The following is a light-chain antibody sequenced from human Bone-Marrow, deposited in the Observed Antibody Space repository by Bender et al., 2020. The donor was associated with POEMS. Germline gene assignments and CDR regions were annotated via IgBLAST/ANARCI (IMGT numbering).Light chain of an antibody. CDR3: SSYTSSSNLV. Sequence: QSALTQPRSVSGSPGQSVTISCTGASSDAGVSWYQLHPGKAPKLMIYDVSTRPSGVSNRFSSSKSGTSASLAITGLQAEDEADYYCSSYTSSSNLVFGGGTKLTVL. V-gene: IGLV2-14*01. CDR1: SSDAG. J-gene: IGLJ2*01. CDR2: DVS.